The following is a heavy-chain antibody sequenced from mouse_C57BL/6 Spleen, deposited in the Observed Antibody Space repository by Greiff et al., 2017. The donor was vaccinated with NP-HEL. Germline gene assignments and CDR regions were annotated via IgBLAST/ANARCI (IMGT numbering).Heavy chain of an antibody. Sequence: VQLQQSGAELVRPGASVKLSCKASGYTFTDYEMHWVKQTPVHGLEWIGAIDPETGGTDYNQKFKGKAILTADKSSSTAYMELRSLTSEDSAVYYCAAYYYGPSMDDWGQGTSVTVSS. CDR2: IDPETGGT. J-gene: IGHJ4*01. CDR1: GYTFTDYE. CDR3: AAYYYGPSMDD. V-gene: IGHV1-15*01. D-gene: IGHD1-1*01.